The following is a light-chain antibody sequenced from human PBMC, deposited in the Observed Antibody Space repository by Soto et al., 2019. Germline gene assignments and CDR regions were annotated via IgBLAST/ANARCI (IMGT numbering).Light chain of an antibody. CDR3: QQYYSIPFT. Sequence: DIVMTQSPDSLAVSLGERATINCKSRQNVLYNSYNKNHLGWFQQKPGHPPKLLIYGASFRPSGVPDRFSGSGSGTDFTLTISSLQAEDVAVYYCQQYYSIPFTFGQGTRLEIK. V-gene: IGKV4-1*01. CDR1: QNVLYNSYNKNH. CDR2: GAS. J-gene: IGKJ5*01.